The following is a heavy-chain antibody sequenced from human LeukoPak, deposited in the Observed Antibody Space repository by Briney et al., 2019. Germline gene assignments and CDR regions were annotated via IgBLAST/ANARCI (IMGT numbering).Heavy chain of an antibody. V-gene: IGHV3-20*04. CDR1: GFTFDDYG. J-gene: IGHJ4*02. D-gene: IGHD4-17*01. CDR3: ARDRLGGDYASVNDEFDY. CDR2: INWNGGST. Sequence: PGGSLRLSCAASGFTFDDYGMSWVRQAPGKGLEWVSGINWNGGSTGYADSVKGRFTISRDNAKNSLYLQMNSLRAEDAALYYCARDRLGGDYASVNDEFDYWGQGTLVTVSS.